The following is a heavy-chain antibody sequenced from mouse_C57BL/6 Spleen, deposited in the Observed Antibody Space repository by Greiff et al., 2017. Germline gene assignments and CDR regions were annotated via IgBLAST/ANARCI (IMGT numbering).Heavy chain of an antibody. CDR2: IYPGSGST. Sequence: QVQLQQPGAELVKPGASVKMSCKASDYTFTSYWITWVKQRPGQGLEWIGDIYPGSGSTNYNEKFKSKATLTVDTSSSTAYMQLSSLTSEDSAVYYCARNYYGSSYVDYWGQGTTLTVSS. CDR3: ARNYYGSSYVDY. V-gene: IGHV1-55*01. D-gene: IGHD1-1*01. J-gene: IGHJ2*01. CDR1: DYTFTSYW.